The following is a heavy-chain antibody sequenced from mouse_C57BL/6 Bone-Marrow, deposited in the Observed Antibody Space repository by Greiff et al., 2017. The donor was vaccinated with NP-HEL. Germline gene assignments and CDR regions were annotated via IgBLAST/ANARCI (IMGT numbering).Heavy chain of an antibody. CDR3: ARGDYYGSSYPED. J-gene: IGHJ2*01. CDR2: IYPGDGDT. V-gene: IGHV1-82*01. D-gene: IGHD1-1*01. Sequence: VQLQQSGPELVKPFAPVNLSRTSSVYPFSSSWMNWVKQRPGKGLEWIGRIYPGDGDTNYNGKFKGKATLTADKSSSTAYMQLSSLTSEDSAVYFCARGDYYGSSYPEDWGQGTTLTVSS. CDR1: VYPFSSSW.